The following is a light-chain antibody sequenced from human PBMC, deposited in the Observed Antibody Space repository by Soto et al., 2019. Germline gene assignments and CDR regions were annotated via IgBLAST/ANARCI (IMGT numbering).Light chain of an antibody. V-gene: IGKV3-20*01. CDR3: QQYASPPLA. Sequence: EIVLTQSPGTLSLSPGERATLSCRASQSVSSSYLAWYQQKPGQAPRLLMFGASSRATGIPDRFSGSGSGTDFTLTISRLEPEDFAVYYCQQYASPPLAFGGGTRVDVK. CDR1: QSVSSSY. J-gene: IGKJ4*01. CDR2: GAS.